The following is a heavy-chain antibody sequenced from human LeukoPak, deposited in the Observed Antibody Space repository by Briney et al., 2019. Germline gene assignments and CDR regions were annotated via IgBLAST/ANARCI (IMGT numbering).Heavy chain of an antibody. CDR1: GFTFSDYY. CDR3: ARDSVERPEYYYYGMDV. D-gene: IGHD1-1*01. CDR2: ISSSGSTI. V-gene: IGHV3-11*01. J-gene: IGHJ6*02. Sequence: GGFLRLSCAASGFTFSDYYMSWIRQAPGKGLEWVSYISSSGSTIYYADSVKGRFTISRDNAKNSLYLQMNSLRAEDTAVYYCARDSVERPEYYYYGMDVWGQGTTVTVSS.